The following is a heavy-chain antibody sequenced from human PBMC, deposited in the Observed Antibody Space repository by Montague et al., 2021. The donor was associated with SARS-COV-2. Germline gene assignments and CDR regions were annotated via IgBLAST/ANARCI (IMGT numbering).Heavy chain of an antibody. CDR3: ARSQDCSTTSCHFDY. J-gene: IGHJ4*02. CDR2: IYHSGST. V-gene: IGHV4-38-2*02. CDR1: GYSISSGYY. D-gene: IGHD2-2*01. Sequence: SETLSLTCTVSGYSISSGYYWGWIRQPPGKGLEWIGSIYHSGSTYYNPSLKSRVTISVDTSKNQFPLKLSSVTAADTAVYYCARSQDCSTTSCHFDYWGQGTLVTVSS.